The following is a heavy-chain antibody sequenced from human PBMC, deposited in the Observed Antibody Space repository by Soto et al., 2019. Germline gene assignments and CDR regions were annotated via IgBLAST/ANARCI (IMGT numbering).Heavy chain of an antibody. CDR1: GYTLTELS. Sequence: GASVKVSCKVSGYTLTELSMHWVRQAPGKGLEWMGGFDPEDGETIYAQKFQGRVTMTEDTSTDTAYMGLSSLRSEDTAVYYCAGHYYDSSGYYYEYYGMDVWGQGTTVTVSS. CDR2: FDPEDGET. D-gene: IGHD3-22*01. J-gene: IGHJ6*02. V-gene: IGHV1-24*01. CDR3: AGHYYDSSGYYYEYYGMDV.